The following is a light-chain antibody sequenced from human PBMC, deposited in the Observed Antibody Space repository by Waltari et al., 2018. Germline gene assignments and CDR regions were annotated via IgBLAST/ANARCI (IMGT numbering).Light chain of an antibody. Sequence: QSVLTQPPSASGTPGQRVTIPCSGSNAHIGSNTVNWYQPVPGTAHKPILYSNDQRPSGVPDRFSGSKSGTSASLAISGLQSEDEADYYCATWDDRLTGVVFGGGTKVTVL. CDR2: SND. J-gene: IGLJ2*01. CDR1: NAHIGSNT. V-gene: IGLV1-44*01. CDR3: ATWDDRLTGVV.